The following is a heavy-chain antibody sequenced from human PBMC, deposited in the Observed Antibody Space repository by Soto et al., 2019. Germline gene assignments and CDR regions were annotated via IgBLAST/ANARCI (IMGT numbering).Heavy chain of an antibody. Sequence: SETLSLTCAVSGGSISSSNWWSWVRQHPGKSLEWIGYIYYSGSTYYNPSLKSRVTISVDTSKNQFSLKLSSVTAADTAVYYCARGPQLVLWGQGTLVTVSS. CDR1: GGSISSSNW. J-gene: IGHJ4*02. CDR3: ARGPQLVL. CDR2: IYYSGST. V-gene: IGHV4-31*11. D-gene: IGHD6-13*01.